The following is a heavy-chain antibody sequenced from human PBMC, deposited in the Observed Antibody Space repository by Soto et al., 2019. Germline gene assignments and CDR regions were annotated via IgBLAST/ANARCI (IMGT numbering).Heavy chain of an antibody. J-gene: IGHJ6*02. D-gene: IGHD6-6*01. Sequence: PSETLSLTCAVSGYSIRRGYFWGWIRQPPGKGLEWIGSMYHSGITYYNLSLKSRVTISVDTSKNQLSLKLSSATAADTAVYYCARSMYSTSAQLYYGMDVWGQGTTVTV. V-gene: IGHV4-38-2*01. CDR2: MYHSGIT. CDR3: ARSMYSTSAQLYYGMDV. CDR1: GYSIRRGYF.